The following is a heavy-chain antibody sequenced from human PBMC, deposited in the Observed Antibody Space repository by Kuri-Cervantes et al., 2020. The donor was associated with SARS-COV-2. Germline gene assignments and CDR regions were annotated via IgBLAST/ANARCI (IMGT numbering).Heavy chain of an antibody. CDR2: IWYGGSNK. CDR1: GFTFSSYG. Sequence: GGSLRLSCAASGFTFSSYGMHWVRQAPGKGLEWVAVIWYGGSNKYYADSVKGRFTISRDNSKNTLYLQTNSLRAEDTAVYYCAKDRAPRSSDYFDYWGQGTLVTVSS. CDR3: AKDRAPRSSDYFDY. D-gene: IGHD6-25*01. V-gene: IGHV3-30*02. J-gene: IGHJ4*02.